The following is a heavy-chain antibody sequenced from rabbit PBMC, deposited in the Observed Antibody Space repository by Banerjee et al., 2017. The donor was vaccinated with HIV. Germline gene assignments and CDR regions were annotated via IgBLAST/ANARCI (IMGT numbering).Heavy chain of an antibody. CDR2: IVSGSGRS. Sequence: QSLEESGGDRGKPGESLTLTCTASGFSFISGYYMCSVRQAPGKGLERIGCIVSGSGRSYCPSWAKGRFTISKSTSTTVTLQMTSLTAADTAAYFCARNGYDGKVGDLWGPGTLVTVS. CDR3: ARNGYDGKVGDL. J-gene: IGHJ6*01. V-gene: IGHV1S40*01. CDR1: GFSFISGYY. D-gene: IGHD3-1*01.